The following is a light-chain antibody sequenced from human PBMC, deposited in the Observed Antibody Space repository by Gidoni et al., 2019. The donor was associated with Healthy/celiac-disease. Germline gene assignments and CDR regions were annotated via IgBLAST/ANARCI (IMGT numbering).Light chain of an antibody. V-gene: IGKV1-5*03. J-gene: IGKJ1*01. CDR2: KAS. Sequence: DIQTTQSPSTPSASVGDRVTITCRASQSISSWLAWYQQKPGKAPKRLIYKASSLESGVPSRFRGSGSGTEFTRTISSLQPDDFATYYCQQYNSYWTFGQGTKVEIK. CDR3: QQYNSYWT. CDR1: QSISSW.